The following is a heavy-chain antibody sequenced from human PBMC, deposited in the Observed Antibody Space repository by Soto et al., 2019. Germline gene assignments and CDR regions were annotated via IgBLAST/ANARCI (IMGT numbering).Heavy chain of an antibody. D-gene: IGHD2-2*03. CDR2: IRSKTNNYAT. CDR1: GLTFSDSA. Sequence: GGSLRLSCAASGLTFSDSAIHWVRQASGKGLEWVGRIRSKTNNYATTYAASVKGRFTISRDDSKNSLYLQMNSLRAEDTAVFYCARDGYCSSTSCYSGDAFDIWGQGTMVTVS. CDR3: ARDGYCSSTSCYSGDAFDI. V-gene: IGHV3-73*01. J-gene: IGHJ3*02.